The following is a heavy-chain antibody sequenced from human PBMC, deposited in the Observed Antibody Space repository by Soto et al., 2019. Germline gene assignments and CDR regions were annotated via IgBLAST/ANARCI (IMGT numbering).Heavy chain of an antibody. D-gene: IGHD3-9*01. Sequence: SETLSLTCSVSGGSVSSGAYYWSWIRQPPEKGLEWIGYIYYSGSTNYNPSLKSRVTISVDTSKNQLSLKLTSMTAADAAVYYCARAISTGYNILTGYYMDYWGQGSLVTVS. CDR2: IYYSGST. CDR3: ARAISTGYNILTGYYMDY. V-gene: IGHV4-61*08. J-gene: IGHJ4*02. CDR1: GGSVSSGAYY.